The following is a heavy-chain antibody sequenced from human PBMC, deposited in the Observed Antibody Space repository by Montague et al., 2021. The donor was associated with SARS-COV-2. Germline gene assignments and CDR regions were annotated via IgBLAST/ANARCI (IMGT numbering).Heavy chain of an antibody. CDR1: GVSFSDYY. D-gene: IGHD3-10*01. CDR2: VYHSRST. CDR3: ARDGIRIGMNRGVRSRPSDF. V-gene: IGHV4-34*01. J-gene: IGHJ4*02. Sequence: SETLSLTCAVSGVSFSDYYWSWIRQSPGKGLEWIGEVYHSRSTTYNPSVRSRVLISIDTSRRQFSLNLGSVTAADTAVYYCARDGIRIGMNRGVRSRPSDFWGQGTLVTVSS.